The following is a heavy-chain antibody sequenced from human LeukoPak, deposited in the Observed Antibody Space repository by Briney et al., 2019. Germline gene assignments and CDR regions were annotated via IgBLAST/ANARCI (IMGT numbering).Heavy chain of an antibody. CDR1: GYNFSRYW. V-gene: IGHV5-51*01. Sequence: GESLKISCKGSGYNFSRYWIGWVRQMPGRGLEWVGVIYPGDSHAIYSPSFQGQVTLSADKSISTAYLQWSSLKASDTAMYYCAGHGPRVGGYSLFAFDYWGQGTLVTVSS. CDR3: AGHGPRVGGYSLFAFDY. J-gene: IGHJ4*02. D-gene: IGHD5-18*01. CDR2: IYPGDSHA.